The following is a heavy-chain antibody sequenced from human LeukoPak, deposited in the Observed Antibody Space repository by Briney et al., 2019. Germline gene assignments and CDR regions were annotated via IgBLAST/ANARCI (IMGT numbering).Heavy chain of an antibody. V-gene: IGHV1-8*01. J-gene: IGHJ4*02. CDR3: ARGQNYYDSSGYRLGDY. CDR1: GYTFTSYD. Sequence: ASVKVSCKASGYTFTSYDINWVRQATGQGLEWMGWMNPNSGNTGYAQKFQGRVTMTRNTSISIAYMELSSLRSEDTAVYYCARGQNYYDSSGYRLGDYWGQGTLVTVSS. CDR2: MNPNSGNT. D-gene: IGHD3-22*01.